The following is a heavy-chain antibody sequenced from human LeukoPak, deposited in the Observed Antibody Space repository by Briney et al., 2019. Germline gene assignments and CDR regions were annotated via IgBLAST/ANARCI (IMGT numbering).Heavy chain of an antibody. CDR2: IYWDDDK. J-gene: IGHJ4*02. V-gene: IGHV2-5*02. Sequence: SGPTLVNPTQTLTLTCTFSGFSLSTNGVGVAWIRQPPGRALEWLALIYWDDDKRYSPSLKSRLTITKDTSTNQVVLTMTNMDPVDTATYYCAHRRRDGYNPLFDYWGQGTLVTVSS. CDR1: GFSLSTNGVG. CDR3: AHRRRDGYNPLFDY. D-gene: IGHD5-24*01.